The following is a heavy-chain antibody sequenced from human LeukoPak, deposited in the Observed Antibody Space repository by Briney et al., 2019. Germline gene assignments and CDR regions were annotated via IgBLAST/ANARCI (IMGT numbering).Heavy chain of an antibody. CDR2: ISSSGSTI. V-gene: IGHV3-48*03. CDR3: ARGAYYDSSGYYYDIDY. Sequence: PGGSLRLSCAASGFTFSSYEMNWVRQAPGKGLEWVSYISSSGSTIYYVDSVKGRFTISRDNAKNSLYLQMNSLRAEDTAVYYCARGAYYDSSGYYYDIDYWGQGTLVTVSS. CDR1: GFTFSSYE. J-gene: IGHJ4*02. D-gene: IGHD3-22*01.